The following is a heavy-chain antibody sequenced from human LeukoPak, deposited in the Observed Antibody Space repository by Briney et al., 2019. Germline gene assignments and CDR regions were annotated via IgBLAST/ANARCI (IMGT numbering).Heavy chain of an antibody. CDR2: IWYDGSNK. CDR3: AREPAVGYCSGGSCYPYYYYGMDV. J-gene: IGHJ6*02. CDR1: GFTFSSYG. Sequence: PGRSLRLSCAASGFTFSSYGMHWVRQAPGKALEWVADIWYDGSNKYYADSVKGRFTISRDNSKNTLYLQMNSLRAEDTAVYYCAREPAVGYCSGGSCYPYYYYGMDVWGQGTTVTVSS. V-gene: IGHV3-33*08. D-gene: IGHD2-15*01.